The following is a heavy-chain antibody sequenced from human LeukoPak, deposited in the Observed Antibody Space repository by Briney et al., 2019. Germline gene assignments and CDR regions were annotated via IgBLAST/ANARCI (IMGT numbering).Heavy chain of an antibody. CDR1: ADSITSSSYY. CDR2: IYSSGST. J-gene: IGHJ4*02. CDR3: ARHGGSAWSTFDY. V-gene: IGHV4-39*01. Sequence: SETLSLTCTVSADSITSSSYYWGWLRQPPGKGLEWIGSIYSSGSTYYNPSLKSRVTISVPTSKSHFSLNLISVTAADPAVYYCARHGGSAWSTFDYWGQGTLVTVSS. D-gene: IGHD6-19*01.